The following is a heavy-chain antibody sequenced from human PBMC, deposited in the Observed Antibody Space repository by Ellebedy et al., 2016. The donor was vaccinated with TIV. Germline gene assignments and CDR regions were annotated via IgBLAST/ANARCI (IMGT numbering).Heavy chain of an antibody. D-gene: IGHD6-19*01. J-gene: IGHJ4*02. CDR1: GGSLRSYY. CDR3: ARGDNSGWLLFDY. Sequence: SETLSLTCTVSGGSLRSYYWSWIRQPPGKGLEWIGYIYYSGSTNYNPSLKSRVTITIDTSKNKFSLKLSAVTAADTAVYYCARGDNSGWLLFDYWGQGTLVTVSS. V-gene: IGHV4-59*01. CDR2: IYYSGST.